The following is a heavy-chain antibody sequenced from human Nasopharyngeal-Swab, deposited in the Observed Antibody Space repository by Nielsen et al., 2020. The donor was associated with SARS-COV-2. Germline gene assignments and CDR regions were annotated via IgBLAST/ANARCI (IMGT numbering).Heavy chain of an antibody. Sequence: GESLKISCAASGFTFSSYAMHWVRQAPGKGLEWVAVISYDGSNKYYADFVKGRFTISRDNSKNTLYLQMNSLRAEDTAVYYCARGTGTPFDYWGQGTLVTVSS. D-gene: IGHD2-8*02. V-gene: IGHV3-30-3*01. CDR2: ISYDGSNK. J-gene: IGHJ4*02. CDR1: GFTFSSYA. CDR3: ARGTGTPFDY.